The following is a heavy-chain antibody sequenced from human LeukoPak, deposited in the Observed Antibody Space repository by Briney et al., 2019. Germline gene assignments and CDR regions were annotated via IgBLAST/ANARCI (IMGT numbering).Heavy chain of an antibody. D-gene: IGHD6-19*01. Sequence: GGSLRLSCAASGFTFRSYAMSWVRQAPGEGLEWVSSISGGDISTYYADSVTGRFTISRDNSKNTLYLQMNNLRAEDTAVYYCAKTVAGTLNWFDPWGQGTLVTVSS. V-gene: IGHV3-23*01. CDR1: GFTFRSYA. CDR3: AKTVAGTLNWFDP. CDR2: ISGGDIST. J-gene: IGHJ5*02.